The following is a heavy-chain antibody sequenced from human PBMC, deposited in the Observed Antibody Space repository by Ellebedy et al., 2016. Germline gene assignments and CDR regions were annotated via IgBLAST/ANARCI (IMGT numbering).Heavy chain of an antibody. CDR3: ARDSTPPLDN. J-gene: IGHJ4*02. CDR2: IKQDGSEK. CDR1: GFSFSRYW. V-gene: IGHV3-7*01. D-gene: IGHD2-15*01. Sequence: GESLKISXAASGFSFSRYWMSWVRQAPGKGLEWVANIKQDGSEKNYVESVKGRITVSRDNAKNSLYLQMNSLRVEDTAVYYCARDSTPPLDNWGQGTLVTVSS.